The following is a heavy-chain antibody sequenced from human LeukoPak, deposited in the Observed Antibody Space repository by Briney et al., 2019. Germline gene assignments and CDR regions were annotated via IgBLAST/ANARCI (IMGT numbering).Heavy chain of an antibody. D-gene: IGHD3-9*01. V-gene: IGHV3-30*18. CDR3: AKASYYDILTGETQYYLDY. CDR1: GFTFSSYG. Sequence: GGSLRLSSAASGFTFSSYGMHWVRQAPGKGLEWVAVISYDGSNKYYADSVKGRFTISRDNSKNTLYLQMNSLRAEDTAVYYCAKASYYDILTGETQYYLDYWGQGTLVTVSS. CDR2: ISYDGSNK. J-gene: IGHJ4*02.